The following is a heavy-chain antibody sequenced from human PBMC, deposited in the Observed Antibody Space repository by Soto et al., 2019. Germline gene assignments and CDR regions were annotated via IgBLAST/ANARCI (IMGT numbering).Heavy chain of an antibody. V-gene: IGHV4-59*01. CDR2: IYYSGST. J-gene: IGHJ4*02. Sequence: QVQLQESGPGLVKPSETLSLTCTVSGGSISSYYWSWIRQPPGKGLEWIGYIYYSGSTNYNPSLKGRVTISVDTSKNQFSLKLNSVTAADTAVYYCARTRRGYYFDYWGQGTLVTVSS. D-gene: IGHD2-2*01. CDR1: GGSISSYY. CDR3: ARTRRGYYFDY.